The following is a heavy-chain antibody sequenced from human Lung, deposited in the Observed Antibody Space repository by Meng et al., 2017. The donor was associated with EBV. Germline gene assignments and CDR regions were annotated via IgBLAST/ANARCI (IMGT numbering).Heavy chain of an antibody. Sequence: HGQLQQWCAGLLKPSETLSLTCTVSGGSVSSGGYYWSWIRQPPGKGLEWIGYIYYSGSTNFNPSLKSRVTISVDTSKNQFSLKLSSVTAADTAVYYCARDSDSAYSLGYWGQGTLVTVSS. D-gene: IGHD2-21*01. CDR2: IYYSGST. J-gene: IGHJ4*02. CDR3: ARDSDSAYSLGY. CDR1: GGSVSSGGYY. V-gene: IGHV4-61*08.